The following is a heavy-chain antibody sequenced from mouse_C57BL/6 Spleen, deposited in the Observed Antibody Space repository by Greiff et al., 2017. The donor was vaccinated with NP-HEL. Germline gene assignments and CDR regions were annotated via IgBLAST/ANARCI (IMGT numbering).Heavy chain of an antibody. CDR2: IDPETGGT. J-gene: IGHJ3*01. CDR1: GYTFTDYE. CDR3: TRSLYDYDRAWFAY. V-gene: IGHV1-15*01. D-gene: IGHD2-4*01. Sequence: VQLQQSGAELVRPGASVTLSCKASGYTFTDYEMHWVKQTPVHGLEWIGAIDPETGGTAYNQKVKGKAILTADKSSSTAYMELRSLTSEDSAVYYCTRSLYDYDRAWFAYWGQGTLVTVSA.